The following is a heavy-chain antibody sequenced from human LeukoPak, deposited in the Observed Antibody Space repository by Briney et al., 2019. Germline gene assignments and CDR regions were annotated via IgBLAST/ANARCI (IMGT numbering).Heavy chain of an antibody. V-gene: IGHV3-48*01. CDR1: GFAFGSYS. CDR3: SRDRPRYFEY. Sequence: GGSLRLSCVGSGFAFGSYSMTWVRQAPGKGPEWISYISGNSATKYYTDSVKGRFTVSRDNAQNLLFLQMNGLRVEDTAVYYCSRDRPRYFEYWGLGTLVTVSS. J-gene: IGHJ4*02. CDR2: ISGNSATK.